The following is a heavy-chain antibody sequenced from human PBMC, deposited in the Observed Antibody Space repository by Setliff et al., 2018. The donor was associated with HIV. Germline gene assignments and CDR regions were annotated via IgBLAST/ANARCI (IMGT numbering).Heavy chain of an antibody. D-gene: IGHD5-12*01. Sequence: SETLSLTCTVSGGSITSGYYYWNWIRQPAGKGLEWIGHIYTTGSTNYNPSLNSRVTISVDTSRNQFSLKMSSVTAAATAVYYCARSGSGYGANAFGIWGQGTKVTVSS. CDR2: IYTTGST. V-gene: IGHV4-61*09. CDR3: ARSGSGYGANAFGI. CDR1: GGSITSGYYY. J-gene: IGHJ3*02.